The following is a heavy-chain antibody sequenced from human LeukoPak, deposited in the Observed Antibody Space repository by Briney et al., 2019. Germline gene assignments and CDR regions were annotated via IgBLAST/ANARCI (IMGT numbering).Heavy chain of an antibody. V-gene: IGHV4-38-2*02. CDR1: GYSISSGYY. CDR2: VSHSGST. Sequence: SQTLSLTCTVSGYSISSGYYWGWIRQPPGKGLEWIGSVSHSGSTYYKPSLKSRVTISIDTSKNQFSLKLSSVTASDTAVYYCARGWFDAPNRFDPWGQGTLVTVSS. D-gene: IGHD2-15*01. J-gene: IGHJ5*02. CDR3: ARGWFDAPNRFDP.